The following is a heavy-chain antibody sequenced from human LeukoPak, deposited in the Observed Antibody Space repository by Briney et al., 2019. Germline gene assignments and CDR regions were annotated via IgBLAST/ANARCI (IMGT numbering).Heavy chain of an antibody. V-gene: IGHV4-39*07. Sequence: PSETLSLTCTVSGGSISSSDYDWGWIRQPPVKGLEWIGSIYHSGSTYYNPSLKSRVTIAVDTSKNQFSLKLSSVTAADTAVYYCEGSQWEILWVKLDYWGQGTLVTVSS. CDR1: GGSISSSDYD. CDR3: EGSQWEILWVKLDY. CDR2: IYHSGST. D-gene: IGHD1-26*01. J-gene: IGHJ4*02.